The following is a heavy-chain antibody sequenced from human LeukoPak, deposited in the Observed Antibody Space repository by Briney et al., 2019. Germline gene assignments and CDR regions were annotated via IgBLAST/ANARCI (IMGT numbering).Heavy chain of an antibody. Sequence: SETLSLTCTVSGVFINSNTYSWGWIRQPPGEGLEWIGTSSYTGNTYYNSSLKSRLTISVDTSKTQFSLKLSSVTAADTAVYYCARHFGYDDTSDYQGVPDYWGQGSLVTVSS. CDR2: SSYTGNT. CDR1: GVFINSNTYS. D-gene: IGHD3-22*01. J-gene: IGHJ4*02. V-gene: IGHV4-39*01. CDR3: ARHFGYDDTSDYQGVPDY.